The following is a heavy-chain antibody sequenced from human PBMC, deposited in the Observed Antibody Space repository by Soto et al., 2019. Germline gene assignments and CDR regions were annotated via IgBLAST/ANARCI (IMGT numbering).Heavy chain of an antibody. CDR1: GFTVSTTY. V-gene: IGHV3-66*01. CDR3: ARGRPLDS. J-gene: IGHJ4*02. CDR2: IYSGGST. Sequence: HPGGSLRLSCSASGFTVSTTYMNWVRQAPGKGLEWVSVIYSGGSTFYADSVEGRFSISRDNSKNTLYLQMNNLRVEDTAVYYCARGRPLDSWGQGTLVTVSS.